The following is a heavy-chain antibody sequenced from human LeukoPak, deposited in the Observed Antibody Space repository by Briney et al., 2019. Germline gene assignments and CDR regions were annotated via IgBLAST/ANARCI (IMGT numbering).Heavy chain of an antibody. D-gene: IGHD3-22*01. CDR3: AREDSSGYSETFDY. CDR1: GFTFSSYA. CDR2: ISYDGSNK. Sequence: GGSLRLSCAASGFTFSSYAMHWVRQAPGKGLEWVAVISYDGSNKYYADSVKGRFTISRDNSKNTLYLQMNSLRAEDTAVYYCAREDSSGYSETFDYWGQGTLVTVSS. V-gene: IGHV3-30*04. J-gene: IGHJ4*02.